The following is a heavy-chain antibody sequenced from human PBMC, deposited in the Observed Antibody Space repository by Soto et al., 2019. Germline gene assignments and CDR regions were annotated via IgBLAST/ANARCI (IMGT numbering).Heavy chain of an antibody. V-gene: IGHV5-51*01. Sequence: EVQLVQSGAEVKKPGESLKISCKGSGYSFGNFWIAWVRQMPGKGLEWMGIVYPDDSDIRYSPSLQGQVTISADKSVSTAYLHLSTLRASDTAIYYCAKTLVGGGALDIWGQGTVVTVSS. CDR1: GYSFGNFW. CDR3: AKTLVGGGALDI. J-gene: IGHJ3*02. D-gene: IGHD1-26*01. CDR2: VYPDDSDI.